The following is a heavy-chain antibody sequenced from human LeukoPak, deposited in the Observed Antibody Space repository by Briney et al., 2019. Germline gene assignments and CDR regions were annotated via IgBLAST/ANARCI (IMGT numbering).Heavy chain of an antibody. J-gene: IGHJ6*04. CDR3: ARDGSRLGLRYGMDV. Sequence: GGSLRLSCAASGFTFSSYSKNWVRQAPGKGLEWVSSISSSSSYIYYADSVKGRFTISRDNAKNSLYLQMNSLRAEDTAVYYCARDGSRLGLRYGMDVWGKGTTVTVSS. CDR1: GFTFSSYS. V-gene: IGHV3-21*01. D-gene: IGHD3-16*01. CDR2: ISSSSSYI.